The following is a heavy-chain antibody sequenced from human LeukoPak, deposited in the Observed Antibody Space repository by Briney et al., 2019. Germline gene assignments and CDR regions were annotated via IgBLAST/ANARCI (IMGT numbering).Heavy chain of an antibody. J-gene: IGHJ4*02. Sequence: GGSLRLSCAASGFTFSDYYMSWIRQAPGKGLEWVSYIGSSGSTIYYADSVKGRFTISRDDAKNSLYLQMNSLRAEDTAVYYCAREITGRRYSYGPTFDYWGQGTLVTVSS. CDR3: AREITGRRYSYGPTFDY. V-gene: IGHV3-11*04. D-gene: IGHD5-18*01. CDR1: GFTFSDYY. CDR2: IGSSGSTI.